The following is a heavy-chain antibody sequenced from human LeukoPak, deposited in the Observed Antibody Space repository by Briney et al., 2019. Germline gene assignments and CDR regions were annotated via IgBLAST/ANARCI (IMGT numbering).Heavy chain of an antibody. V-gene: IGHV3-66*01. J-gene: IGHJ4*02. Sequence: PGGSLRLSCAASGFTVSSNYMSWVRQAPGKGLEWVSVIYSGGSTYYADSVKGRFTISRDNSKNTLYPQMNSLRAEDTAVYYCARGRVDYYFDYWGQGTLVTVSS. D-gene: IGHD3/OR15-3a*01. CDR1: GFTVSSNY. CDR3: ARGRVDYYFDY. CDR2: IYSGGST.